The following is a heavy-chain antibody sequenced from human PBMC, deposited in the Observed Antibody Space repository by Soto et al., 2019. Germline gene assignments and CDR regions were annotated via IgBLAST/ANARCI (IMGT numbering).Heavy chain of an antibody. CDR1: GYTFTSCG. CDR3: ARTSTTGTTYDY. Sequence: ASVKACCKASGYTFTSCGISWVRQAPGQGLEWMGWISAYNGNTNYAQKLQGRVTMTTDTSTSTAYMELRSLRSDDTAVYYCARTSTTGTTYDYWGQGTLVTVSS. CDR2: ISAYNGNT. J-gene: IGHJ4*02. V-gene: IGHV1-18*01. D-gene: IGHD1-1*01.